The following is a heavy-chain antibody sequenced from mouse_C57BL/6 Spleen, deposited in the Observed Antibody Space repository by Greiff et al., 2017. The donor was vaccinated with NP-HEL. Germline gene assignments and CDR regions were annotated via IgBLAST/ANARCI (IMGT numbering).Heavy chain of an antibody. J-gene: IGHJ1*03. D-gene: IGHD1-1*01. Sequence: QVHVKQSGPGLVQPSQSLSITCTVSGFSLTSYGVHWVRQSPGKGLEWLGAIWRGGSTDYNAAFISSLSISKDNSKSQVFFKMNSLQADDTAIYYCARNPYNGSSYWYFDVWGTGTTVTVSS. V-gene: IGHV2-2*01. CDR3: ARNPYNGSSYWYFDV. CDR1: GFSLTSYG. CDR2: IWRGGST.